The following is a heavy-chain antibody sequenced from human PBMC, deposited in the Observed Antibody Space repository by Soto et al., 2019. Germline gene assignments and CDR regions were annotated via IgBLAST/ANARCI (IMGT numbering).Heavy chain of an antibody. D-gene: IGHD5-18*01. V-gene: IGHV4-34*01. J-gene: IGHJ6*02. CDR3: ARGRSYSYGYYYYGMDV. CDR1: GGSFSGYY. Sequence: SETLSLTCAVYGGSFSGYYWSWIRQPPGKGLEWIGEINHSGSTNYNPSLKSRVTISVDTSKNQFSLKLSSVTAADTAVYYCARGRSYSYGYYYYGMDVWGQGTTVT. CDR2: INHSGST.